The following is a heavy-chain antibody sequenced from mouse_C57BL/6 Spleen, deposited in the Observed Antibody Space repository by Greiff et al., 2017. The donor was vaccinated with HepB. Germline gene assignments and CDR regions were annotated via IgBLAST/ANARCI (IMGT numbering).Heavy chain of an antibody. CDR1: GYAFSSSW. J-gene: IGHJ2*01. CDR2: IYPGDGDT. V-gene: IGHV1-82*01. D-gene: IGHD4-1*01. CDR3: ARVGGTFDY. Sequence: VQLQQSGPELVKPGASVKISCKASGYAFSSSWMNWVKQRPGKGLEWIGRIYPGDGDTNYNGKFKGKATLTADKSSSTAYMQLSSLTSEDSVVYYWARVGGTFDYWGQGTTLTVSS.